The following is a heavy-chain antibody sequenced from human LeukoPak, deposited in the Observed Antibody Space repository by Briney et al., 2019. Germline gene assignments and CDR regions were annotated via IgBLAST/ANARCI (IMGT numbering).Heavy chain of an antibody. Sequence: SQTLSLTCTVSGGSISSGGYYWSWIRQHPGKGLEWIGYIYYSGSTYYNPSLKSRVTISVDTSKNQFSLKLSSVTAADTAVYYRARGGAYGADSDYWGQGTLVTVSS. CDR1: GGSISSGGYY. D-gene: IGHD4-17*01. J-gene: IGHJ4*02. CDR3: ARGGAYGADSDY. CDR2: IYYSGST. V-gene: IGHV4-31*03.